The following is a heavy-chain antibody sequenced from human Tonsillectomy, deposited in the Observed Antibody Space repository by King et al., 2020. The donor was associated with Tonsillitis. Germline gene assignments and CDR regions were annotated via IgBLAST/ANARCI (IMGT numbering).Heavy chain of an antibody. CDR3: ARESVSYSPYYYYYGMDV. D-gene: IGHD1-26*01. Sequence: VQLVESGGGVVQPGRSLRLSCAASGFTFSTYGMHWARQAPGKGLEWVAVIWYDGSNKYYADSVKGRFTISRDNSKNTLFLQMNSLRAEDTAVYYCARESVSYSPYYYYYGMDVWGQGTTVIVSS. CDR1: GFTFSTYG. CDR2: IWYDGSNK. V-gene: IGHV3-33*01. J-gene: IGHJ6*02.